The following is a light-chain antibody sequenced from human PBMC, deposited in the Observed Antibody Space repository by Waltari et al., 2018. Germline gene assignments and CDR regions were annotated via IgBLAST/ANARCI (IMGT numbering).Light chain of an antibody. Sequence: QSALTQPPSASGSPGQSVTISCTRSSSDVGGYNFVSWYQQHPRKAPKLMIYEVSKLPSGVPDRFAGSRSCNTASLTVSGRQAEDEADYYCSSYAGSNNVVFGGGTKLTVL. J-gene: IGLJ2*01. CDR3: SSYAGSNNVV. CDR2: EVS. V-gene: IGLV2-8*01. CDR1: SSDVGGYNF.